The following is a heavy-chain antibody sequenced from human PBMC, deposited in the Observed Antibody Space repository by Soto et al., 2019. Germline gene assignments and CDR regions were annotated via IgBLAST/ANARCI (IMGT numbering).Heavy chain of an antibody. D-gene: IGHD2-15*01. J-gene: IGHJ6*02. CDR2: ISSSNRTI. CDR1: GFTFRSYS. CDR3: AREGWPLLQTGMDV. V-gene: IGHV3-48*02. Sequence: EVQLVESGGGLKQPGGSLRLSCAASGFTFRSYSMNWVRQAPGKGLEWVSYISSSNRTINYADSVKGRFIISRDNAKNSLYLQMHSLRDEDTAVYYCAREGWPLLQTGMDVWGQGTTVTLSS.